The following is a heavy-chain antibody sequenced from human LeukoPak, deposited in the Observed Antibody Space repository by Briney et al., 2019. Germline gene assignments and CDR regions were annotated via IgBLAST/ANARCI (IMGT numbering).Heavy chain of an antibody. D-gene: IGHD6-19*01. CDR1: EFTVSTNY. CDR3: AKDSGIAVAGTLRAFDI. Sequence: PGGSLRLSCAASEFTVSTNYMSWVRQAPGKGLEWVSIIYSTGGKYYADSVKGRFTISRDNSKHTLYLQMNSLRAEDTAVYYCAKDSGIAVAGTLRAFDIWGQGTMVTVSS. V-gene: IGHV3-66*01. CDR2: IYSTGGK. J-gene: IGHJ3*02.